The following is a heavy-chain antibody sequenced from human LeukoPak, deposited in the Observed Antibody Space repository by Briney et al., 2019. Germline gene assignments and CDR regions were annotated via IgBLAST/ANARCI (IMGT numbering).Heavy chain of an antibody. D-gene: IGHD3-10*01. V-gene: IGHV1-2*02. CDR2: INPNSGGT. CDR1: GYTFTGYY. CDR3: ARERSVMVRGNLNWFDP. Sequence: ASVEVSCKASGYTFTGYYMHWVRQAPGQGLEWMGWINPNSGGTNYAQKFQGRVTMTRDTSISTAYMELSRLRSDDTAVYYCARERSVMVRGNLNWFDPWGQGTLVTASS. J-gene: IGHJ5*02.